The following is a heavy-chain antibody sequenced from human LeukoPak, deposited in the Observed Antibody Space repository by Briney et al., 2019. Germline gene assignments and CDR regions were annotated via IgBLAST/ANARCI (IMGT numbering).Heavy chain of an antibody. CDR3: ARVRGYCSGGSCFEYYYYYYMDV. Sequence: SETLSLTCAVYGGSFSGYYWSWIRQPPGKGLEWIGEINHSGSTNYNPSLKSRVTISVDTSKNQFCLKLSSVTAADTAVYYCARVRGYCSGGSCFEYYYYYYMDVWGKGTTVTISS. D-gene: IGHD2-15*01. J-gene: IGHJ6*03. CDR1: GGSFSGYY. CDR2: INHSGST. V-gene: IGHV4-34*01.